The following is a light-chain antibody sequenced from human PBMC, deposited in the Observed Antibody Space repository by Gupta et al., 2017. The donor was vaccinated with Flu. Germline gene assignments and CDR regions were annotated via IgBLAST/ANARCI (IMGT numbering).Light chain of an antibody. J-gene: IGLJ2*01. CDR3: CSSAGTFTFV. V-gene: IGLV2-11*01. CDR1: S. CDR2: GGY. Sequence: SVSWYQPQPGKAPQIMIYGGYYRPSGVPESYSGPKSGKTASLPLAGLPAEDEASYYCCSSAGTFTFVFGGGTKLTAL.